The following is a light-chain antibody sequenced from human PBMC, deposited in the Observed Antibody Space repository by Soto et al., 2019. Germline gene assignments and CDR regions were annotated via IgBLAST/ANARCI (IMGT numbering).Light chain of an antibody. CDR2: DAS. Sequence: EFVLTQSPATLSLSPGEIAILYFSASQSVSSYLAWYQQKPGQAPRLLIYDASNRATGIPARFSGSGSGTDFTLTISSLEPEDFAVYYCQQRSNWPPITFGQGTRLEIK. CDR1: QSVSSY. J-gene: IGKJ5*01. CDR3: QQRSNWPPIT. V-gene: IGKV3-11*01.